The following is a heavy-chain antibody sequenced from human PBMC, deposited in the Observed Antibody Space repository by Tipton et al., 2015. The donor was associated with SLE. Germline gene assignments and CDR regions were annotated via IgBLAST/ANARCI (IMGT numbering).Heavy chain of an antibody. CDR3: ARDHYDFWSGLYGMDV. CDR1: SYSIRSGYY. J-gene: IGHJ6*02. V-gene: IGHV4-38-2*02. D-gene: IGHD3-3*01. CDR2: IYHSGST. Sequence: TLSLTCAVSSYSIRSGYYWGWIRQPPGKGLEWIGSIYHSGSTYYNPSLKSRVTISVDTSKNQFSLKLSSVAAADTAVYYCARDHYDFWSGLYGMDVWGQGTTVTVSS.